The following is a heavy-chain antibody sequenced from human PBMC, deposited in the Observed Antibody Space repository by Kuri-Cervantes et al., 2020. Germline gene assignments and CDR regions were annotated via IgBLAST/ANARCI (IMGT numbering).Heavy chain of an antibody. CDR2: IFYTGTT. CDR1: GGSFSGYY. Sequence: SETLSLTCAVYGGSFSGYYWSWIRQPPGKGLEWIGSIFYTGTTYYSPSLKSRVTISVDTSKNQFSLKLSSVTAADTAVYYCARQGYGSTTPEFDPWGQGTLVTVSS. CDR3: ARQGYGSTTPEFDP. V-gene: IGHV4-34*12. D-gene: IGHD2-2*01. J-gene: IGHJ5*02.